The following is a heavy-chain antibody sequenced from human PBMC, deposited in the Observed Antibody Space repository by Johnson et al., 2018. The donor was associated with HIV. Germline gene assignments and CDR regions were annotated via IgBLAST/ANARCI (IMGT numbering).Heavy chain of an antibody. CDR2: IYDGGRT. J-gene: IGHJ3*02. CDR3: TTDRGGSSDAFEI. CDR1: GFTVSTYH. Sequence: VQLVESGGGVVQPGRSLRVSCGASGFTVSTYHMSWVRQAPGKGLEWVSVIYDGGRTYYGDSVKGRFTISGDTSKNTLHLEMNSLKTEDTAVYYCTTDRGGSSDAFEIWGQGTMVTVSS. D-gene: IGHD3-10*01. V-gene: IGHV3-66*01.